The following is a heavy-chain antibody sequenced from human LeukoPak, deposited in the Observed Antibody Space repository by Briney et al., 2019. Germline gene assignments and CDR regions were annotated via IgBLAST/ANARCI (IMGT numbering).Heavy chain of an antibody. CDR1: GFTFSSYA. V-gene: IGHV3-23*01. J-gene: IGHJ5*02. D-gene: IGHD6-13*01. Sequence: PVGSLRLSCAASGFTFSSYAMNWVRQAPGKGLEWVSAISDNGYSTYYADSVKGRFTISRDNSKNTLYLQMYSLRAEDTAVYYCAKYPHSSSWYGYNWFDPWGQGTQVTVSS. CDR2: ISDNGYST. CDR3: AKYPHSSSWYGYNWFDP.